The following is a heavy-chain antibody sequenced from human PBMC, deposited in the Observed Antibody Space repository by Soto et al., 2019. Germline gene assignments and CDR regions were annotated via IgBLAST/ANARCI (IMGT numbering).Heavy chain of an antibody. Sequence: QVQLVESGGGVVQPGRSLRLSCAASGFTFSSYGMHWVRQAPGKGLEWVAVISYDGSNEYYADSVKGRFTISRDNSKNTLYLQMHSLKAEDTAQYYCAKDWGLLMVDATGMDVWGRGTTVAVSS. CDR2: ISYDGSNE. J-gene: IGHJ6*02. D-gene: IGHD2-8*01. CDR3: AKDWGLLMVDATGMDV. CDR1: GFTFSSYG. V-gene: IGHV3-30*18.